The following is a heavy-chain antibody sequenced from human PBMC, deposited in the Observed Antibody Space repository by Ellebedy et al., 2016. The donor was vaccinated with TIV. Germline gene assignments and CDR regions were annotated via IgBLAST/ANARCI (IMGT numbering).Heavy chain of an antibody. J-gene: IGHJ4*02. CDR2: ISVGADST. Sequence: GESLKISCTASGFTVTSNYMNWIRQAPGKGLEWVATISVGADSTYYAGSVKGRFTISRDSSHAILQMNSLRPEDTAVYYCAKDLRGGVSRYFDSWGQGTLVTVSS. CDR3: AKDLRGGVSRYFDS. V-gene: IGHV3-23*01. CDR1: GFTVTSNY. D-gene: IGHD2-8*02.